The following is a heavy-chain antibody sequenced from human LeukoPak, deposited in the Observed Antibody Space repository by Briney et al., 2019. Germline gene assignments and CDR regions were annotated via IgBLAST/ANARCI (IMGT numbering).Heavy chain of an antibody. J-gene: IGHJ3*02. Sequence: GGSLRLSCAASGFTFSSYGMHWVRQAPGKGLEWVAVIWYDGSNKYYADSVKGRFTISRDNSKNTLYLQMNSLRAEDTAIYYCARAGDAFDIWGQGTMVTVSS. CDR1: GFTFSSYG. V-gene: IGHV3-33*01. CDR3: ARAGDAFDI. CDR2: IWYDGSNK.